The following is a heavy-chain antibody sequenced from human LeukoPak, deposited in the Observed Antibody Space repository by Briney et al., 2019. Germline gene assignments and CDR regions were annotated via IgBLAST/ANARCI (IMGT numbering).Heavy chain of an antibody. CDR3: ARDHNCSGGSCYRKFSWYFDL. D-gene: IGHD2-15*01. J-gene: IGHJ2*01. CDR2: INPNGGST. CDR1: GYTLTNYY. V-gene: IGHV1-46*01. Sequence: ASVKVSCKASGYTLTNYYIHWVRQAPGQGLEWVGLINPNGGSTGYAQRFQGRVTVTTDTSTSTVYMELNSLGSEDTAVYYCARDHNCSGGSCYRKFSWYFDLWGRGTLVTVSS.